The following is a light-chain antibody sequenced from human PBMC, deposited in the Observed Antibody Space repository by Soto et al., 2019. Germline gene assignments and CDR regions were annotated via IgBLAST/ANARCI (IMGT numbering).Light chain of an antibody. CDR2: EGS. CDR3: CSYASSSTFDWV. J-gene: IGLJ3*02. V-gene: IGLV2-23*03. CDR1: SSDVGSYNL. Sequence: QSALTQPASVSGSPGQSITISCTGTSSDVGSYNLVSWYQQHPGKAPKLMIYEGSKRPSGVSNRFSGSKSGNTASLTISGLEAEDEADYYCCSYASSSTFDWVFGGGTKVTVL.